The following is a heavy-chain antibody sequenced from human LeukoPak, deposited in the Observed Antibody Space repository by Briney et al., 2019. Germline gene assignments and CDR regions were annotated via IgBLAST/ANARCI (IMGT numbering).Heavy chain of an antibody. CDR2: IYSGGST. Sequence: GGSLRPSCAASGFTVSSNYMSWVRQAPGKGLEWVAVIYSGGSTYYADSVKGRFTISRDNSKNTLYLQMNSLRAEDTAVYYCARDIVSSWMAFDYWGQGTLVTVSS. D-gene: IGHD6-13*01. CDR1: GFTVSSNY. CDR3: ARDIVSSWMAFDY. V-gene: IGHV3-53*01. J-gene: IGHJ4*02.